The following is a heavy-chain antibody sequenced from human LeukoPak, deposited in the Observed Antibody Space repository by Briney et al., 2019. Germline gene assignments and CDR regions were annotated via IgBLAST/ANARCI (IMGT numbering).Heavy chain of an antibody. CDR1: GYTFNTYG. D-gene: IGHD2-21*02. J-gene: IGHJ5*02. Sequence: GASVKVSCKASGYTFNTYGISWVRQAPGQRPELMGWINTDNGNTKYAQKFQGRVTMTTDTSTSTAYMELSSLRSDDTAVYCCARKGCTGDCYRFDPWGQGTLVTVSS. CDR3: ARKGCTGDCYRFDP. V-gene: IGHV1-18*01. CDR2: INTDNGNT.